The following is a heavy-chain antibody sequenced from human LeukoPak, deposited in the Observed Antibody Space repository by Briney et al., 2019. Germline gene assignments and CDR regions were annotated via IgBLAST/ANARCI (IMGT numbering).Heavy chain of an antibody. V-gene: IGHV4-34*01. CDR2: INHSGST. Sequence: SETLSLTCAGYGGSFSGYYWSWIRQPPGKGLEWIGEINHSGSTNYNPSLKSRVTISVDTSKNQFSLKLSSVTAADTAVYYCARVDYGDYIDYYYYGMDVWGQGTTVTVSS. J-gene: IGHJ6*02. CDR3: ARVDYGDYIDYYYYGMDV. D-gene: IGHD4-17*01. CDR1: GGSFSGYY.